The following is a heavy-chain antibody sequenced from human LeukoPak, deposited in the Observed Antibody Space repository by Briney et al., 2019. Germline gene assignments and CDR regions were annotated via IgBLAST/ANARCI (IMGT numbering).Heavy chain of an antibody. J-gene: IGHJ4*02. CDR1: GDSVSSNFAG. CDR2: TYYRSKWYD. D-gene: IGHD6-25*01. CDR3: VRDAVGIGAAPYLFDS. V-gene: IGHV6-1*01. Sequence: SSQTLSLTCVISGDSVSSNFAGWNWIRQSPSGGLEWLGRTYYRSKWYDEYAMSVKSRISIKPDTSSNQFALQLNSVTPEDTAVYYCVRDAVGIGAAPYLFDSWGQGTLVIVSS.